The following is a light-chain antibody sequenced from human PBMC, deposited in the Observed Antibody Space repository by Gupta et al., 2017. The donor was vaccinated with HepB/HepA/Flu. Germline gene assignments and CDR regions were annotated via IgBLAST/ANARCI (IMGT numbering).Light chain of an antibody. Sequence: DIQMTQSPSSVSASVGDRVTITCRANQDVRNWLAWYQQKPGRAPKLLIYAASTLHNGVPSRFSGSGSGTDFTLTISSLQPEDFAMYYCQQANSFPYTFGQGTRLEIK. CDR3: QQANSFPYT. V-gene: IGKV1-12*01. CDR2: AAS. CDR1: QDVRNW. J-gene: IGKJ2*01.